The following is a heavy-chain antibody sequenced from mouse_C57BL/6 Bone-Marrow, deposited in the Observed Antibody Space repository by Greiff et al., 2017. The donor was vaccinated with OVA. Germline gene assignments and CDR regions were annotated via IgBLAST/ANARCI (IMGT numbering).Heavy chain of an antibody. J-gene: IGHJ3*01. CDR3: ARARDYYDYFAY. D-gene: IGHD2-4*01. CDR2: IYPRDGST. Sequence: VQVVESDAELVKPGASVKISCKVSGYTFTDHPIHWMKQRPEQGLEWIGYIYPRDGSTKYNEKFKGKATLTADKSSSTAYMQLNSLTSEDSAVYFCARARDYYDYFAYWGQGTLVTVSA. V-gene: IGHV1-78*01. CDR1: GYTFTDHP.